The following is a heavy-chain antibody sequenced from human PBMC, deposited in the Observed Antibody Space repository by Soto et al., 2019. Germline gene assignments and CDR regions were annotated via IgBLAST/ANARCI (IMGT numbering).Heavy chain of an antibody. D-gene: IGHD6-13*01. V-gene: IGHV4-59*08. CDR1: GDYITSHY. CDR2: VYHSEKT. Sequence: QVQLQESGPGLVKPSETLSLTCTVSGDYITSHYWSWIRQPPGKGLEWIGYVYHSEKTDSNPSLKSRVTISTDTSKNQLSLNLTSVTAADTAVYYCARPEGIAHAIWYFDLWGRGPLVTVSS. CDR3: ARPEGIAHAIWYFDL. J-gene: IGHJ2*01.